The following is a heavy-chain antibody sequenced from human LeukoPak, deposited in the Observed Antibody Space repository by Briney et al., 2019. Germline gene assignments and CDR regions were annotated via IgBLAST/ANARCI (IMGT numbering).Heavy chain of an antibody. CDR3: ARDTGQYYFDY. J-gene: IGHJ4*02. CDR2: ISAYNGNT. D-gene: IGHD2-8*02. CDR1: GYTFTSYG. V-gene: IGHV1-18*01. Sequence: ASVNVSCKASGYTFTSYGISWVRQAPGQGLEWMGWISAYNGNTNYAQKLQGRVTITADESTSTAYMELSSLRSEDTAVYYCARDTGQYYFDYWGQGTLVTVSS.